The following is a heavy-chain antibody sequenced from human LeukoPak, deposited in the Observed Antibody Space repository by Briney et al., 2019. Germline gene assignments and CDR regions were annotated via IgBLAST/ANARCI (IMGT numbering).Heavy chain of an antibody. J-gene: IGHJ4*02. CDR1: GYSISSDYY. V-gene: IGHV4-38-2*02. CDR3: ARGGDYVSGGYSLGGDY. D-gene: IGHD3-10*01. CDR2: IYHSGST. Sequence: SETLSLTCTVSGYSISSDYYWGWIRQPPGKGLEWIGSIYHSGSTYYNPSLKSRVTISVDTSKNQFSLKLSSVTAADTAVYYCARGGDYVSGGYSLGGDYWGQGTLVTVSS.